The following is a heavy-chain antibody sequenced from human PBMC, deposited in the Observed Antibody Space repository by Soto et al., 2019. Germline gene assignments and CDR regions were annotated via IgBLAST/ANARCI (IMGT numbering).Heavy chain of an antibody. CDR1: GFTFSSYS. CDR3: ARDKDWAFDY. V-gene: IGHV3-48*04. D-gene: IGHD3-9*01. Sequence: EVQLVESGGGLVQPGGSLRLSCVASGFTFSSYSMVWVRQAPGKGLEWIAYIFASSTTIHYADAVKGRFTVSRDNTQNSLFLLMHRLRAEDTAIYYCARDKDWAFDYWGQGTQVIVSS. J-gene: IGHJ4*02. CDR2: IFASSTTI.